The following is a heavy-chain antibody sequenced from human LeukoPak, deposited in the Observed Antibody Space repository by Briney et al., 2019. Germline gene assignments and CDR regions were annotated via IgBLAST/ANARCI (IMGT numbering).Heavy chain of an antibody. V-gene: IGHV4-39*01. D-gene: IGHD3-22*01. Sequence: KASETLSLTCTVSGGSISSSSYYWGWIRQPPGKGLEWIGSIYYSGSIYNNPSLKSRVTISVDTSKNQFSLKLSSVTAADTAVYYCARLPYDGSGGYYYFDYWGQGTLVTVSS. CDR1: GGSISSSSYY. CDR2: IYYSGSI. CDR3: ARLPYDGSGGYYYFDY. J-gene: IGHJ4*02.